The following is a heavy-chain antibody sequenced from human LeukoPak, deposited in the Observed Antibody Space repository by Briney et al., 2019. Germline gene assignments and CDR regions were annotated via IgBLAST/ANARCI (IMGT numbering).Heavy chain of an antibody. J-gene: IGHJ6*02. Sequence: ASVKVSCKASGYTFTGYYMHWVRQAPGRGLEWMGWINPNSGGTNYAQKFQGWVTMTRDTSISTAYMELSRLRSDDTAVYYCASSRNALSGMDVWGQGTTVTVSS. CDR2: INPNSGGT. CDR1: GYTFTGYY. V-gene: IGHV1-2*04. D-gene: IGHD3-16*01. CDR3: ASSRNALSGMDV.